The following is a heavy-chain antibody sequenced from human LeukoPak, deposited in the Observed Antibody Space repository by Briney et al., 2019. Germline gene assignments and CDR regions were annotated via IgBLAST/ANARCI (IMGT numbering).Heavy chain of an antibody. CDR1: GFSFTGYG. Sequence: PGRSLRLSCAASGFSFTGYGMHWVRQAPGKGLEWVAVIWYDGSNKYYADSVKGRFTVSRDNSKNTVYLQMNSLRAEDTAVYYCARDPGDYVGNDAFDIWGQGTMVTVSS. CDR3: ARDPGDYVGNDAFDI. V-gene: IGHV3-33*08. D-gene: IGHD4-17*01. CDR2: IWYDGSNK. J-gene: IGHJ3*02.